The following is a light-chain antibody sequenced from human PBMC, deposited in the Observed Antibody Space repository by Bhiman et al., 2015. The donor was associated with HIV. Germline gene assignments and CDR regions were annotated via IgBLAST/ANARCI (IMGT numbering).Light chain of an antibody. CDR2: DVS. Sequence: QSALTQPASVSGSPGQSITISCTGTGSDVGGYNYVSWYQQHPGKAPKLMIYDVSNRPSGVSNRFSGSKSGNTASLTISGLQAEDEADYYCSSYTSSSTSDYVFGTRTKVTVL. J-gene: IGLJ1*01. CDR1: GSDVGGYNY. CDR3: SSYTSSSTSDYV. V-gene: IGLV2-14*03.